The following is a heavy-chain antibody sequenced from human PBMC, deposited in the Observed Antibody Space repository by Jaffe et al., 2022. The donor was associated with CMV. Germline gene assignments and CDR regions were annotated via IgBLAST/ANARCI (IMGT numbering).Heavy chain of an antibody. CDR1: GGTFSSYA. J-gene: IGHJ4*02. D-gene: IGHD6-6*01. CDR3: ARDLLGGYSSSSLMADY. Sequence: QVQLVQSGAEVKKPGSSVKVSCKASGGTFSSYAISWVRQAPGQGLEWMGRIIPILGIANYAQKFQGRVTITADKSTSTAYMELSSLRSEDTAVYYCARDLLGGYSSSSLMADYWGQGTLVTVSS. V-gene: IGHV1-69*09. CDR2: IIPILGIA.